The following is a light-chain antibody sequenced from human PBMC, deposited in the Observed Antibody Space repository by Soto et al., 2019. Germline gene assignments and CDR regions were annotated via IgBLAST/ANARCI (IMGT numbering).Light chain of an antibody. V-gene: IGLV2-8*01. CDR2: EVN. J-gene: IGLJ1*01. CDR1: SSDVGGYIY. Sequence: QSVLTQPPSASGSAGQSVTISCTGASSDVGGYIYVSWYQQHPGKVPKLMIYEVNKRPSGVPDRFSGSRSGNTASLTVSGLQTEDEADYYCSSYAGSNYVFGTGTKVTVL. CDR3: SSYAGSNYV.